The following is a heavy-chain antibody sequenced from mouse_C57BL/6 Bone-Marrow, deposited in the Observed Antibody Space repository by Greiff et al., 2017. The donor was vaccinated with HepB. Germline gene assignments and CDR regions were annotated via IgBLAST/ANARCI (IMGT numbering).Heavy chain of an antibody. CDR1: YTFSRRVH. Sequence: VQLQQSGPELARPWASVKISCQAFYTFSRRVHFAIRDTNYWMQWVKQRPGQGLEWIGASYPGNGDTSYNQKFKGKATLTADKSSSTAYMQLSSLTSEDSAVYYCALWLRRNYYAMDYWGQGTSVTVSS. CDR2: GQGLEWIG. J-gene: IGHJ4*01. CDR3: SEDSAVYYCALWLRRNYYAMDY. V-gene: IGHV1-87*01. D-gene: IGHD2-2*01.